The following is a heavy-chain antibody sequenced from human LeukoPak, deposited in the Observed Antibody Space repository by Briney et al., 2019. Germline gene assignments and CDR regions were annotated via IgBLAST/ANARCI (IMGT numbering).Heavy chain of an antibody. CDR3: ARAPIAVPGTFDP. Sequence: ASVKVPCKASGYTFTNYDINWVRQATGQGLEWMGWMSPNSGNTGYAQKFQGRVTMTRSTSISTAYMELSSLRSEDTAVYYCARAPIAVPGTFDPWGQGTLVIVSS. CDR1: GYTFTNYD. CDR2: MSPNSGNT. J-gene: IGHJ5*02. V-gene: IGHV1-8*01. D-gene: IGHD6-19*01.